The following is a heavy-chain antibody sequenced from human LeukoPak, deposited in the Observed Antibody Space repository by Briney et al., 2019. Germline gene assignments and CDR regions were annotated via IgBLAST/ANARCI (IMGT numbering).Heavy chain of an antibody. CDR1: GASISNYY. J-gene: IGHJ4*02. CDR2: IHTSGGS. V-gene: IGHV4-4*09. Sequence: PSETLSLTCTVSGASISNYYWSWIRQTPEKGLEWMGHIHTSGGSSYYPSLKSRLTMSIDTSRNQLSLKLTSVTAADTAVYFCASLGSYHDFWGQGALVTVSS. CDR3: ASLGSYHDF. D-gene: IGHD1-26*01.